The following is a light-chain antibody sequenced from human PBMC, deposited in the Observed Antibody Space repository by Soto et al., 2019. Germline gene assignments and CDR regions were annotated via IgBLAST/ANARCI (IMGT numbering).Light chain of an antibody. CDR3: QQYDNSLLA. CDR1: QSARNIY. CDR2: GAS. Sequence: ELVLTQSPGTLSLSPGERATLSCRASQSARNIYLAWYQQKPGQAPRLLIYGASNRATGIPDRFTGSGSGTDFTLTISRLEPEDFAVYYCQQYDNSLLAFGGGTKVEIK. V-gene: IGKV3-20*01. J-gene: IGKJ4*01.